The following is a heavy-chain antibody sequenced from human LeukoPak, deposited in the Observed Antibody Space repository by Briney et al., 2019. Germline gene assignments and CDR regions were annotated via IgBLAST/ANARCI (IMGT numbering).Heavy chain of an antibody. CDR2: IYTSGNT. D-gene: IGHD3/OR15-3a*01. CDR3: ARQTGSGLFILP. CDR1: GGSISSGSYY. J-gene: IGHJ4*02. V-gene: IGHV4-61*02. Sequence: PSETLSLTCTVFGGSISSGSYYWSWIRQPAGKGLEWIGRIYTSGNTNYNPSLKSRVTISVDTSKNQFSLRLTSVTAADTAVYYCARQTGSGLFILPGGQGTLVTVSS.